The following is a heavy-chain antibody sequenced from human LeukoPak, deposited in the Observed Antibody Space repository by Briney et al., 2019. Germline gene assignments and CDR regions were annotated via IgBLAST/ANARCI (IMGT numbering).Heavy chain of an antibody. CDR3: AKNGYSSVDY. CDR2: IYYSGST. D-gene: IGHD4-17*01. Sequence: SETLSLTCTVFGGSISSGGYYWSWIRQHPGKGLEWIGYIYYSGSTYYNPSLKSRVTISVDTSKNQLSLKLNSVTAADTAVYYCAKNGYSSVDYWGQGILVTVSS. CDR1: GGSISSGGYY. J-gene: IGHJ4*02. V-gene: IGHV4-31*03.